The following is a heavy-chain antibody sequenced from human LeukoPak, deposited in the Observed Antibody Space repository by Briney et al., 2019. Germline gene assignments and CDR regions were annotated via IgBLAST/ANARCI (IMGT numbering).Heavy chain of an antibody. CDR3: VRGTGY. Sequence: GGSLRLSCSVSGFTFGTYVMQCVRQAPGEGLEYVSAISSNVDNTYYADSVKGRFTISRDNSKNTLYLQMSSLRADDTAVYYCVRGTGYWGQGTLVTVSS. V-gene: IGHV3-64D*06. J-gene: IGHJ4*02. CDR1: GFTFGTYV. CDR2: ISSNVDNT.